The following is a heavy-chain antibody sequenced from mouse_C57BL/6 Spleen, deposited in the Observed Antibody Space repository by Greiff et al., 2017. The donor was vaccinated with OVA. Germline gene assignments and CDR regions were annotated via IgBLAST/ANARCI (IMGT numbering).Heavy chain of an antibody. Sequence: EVQLQQSGPELVKPGASVKISCKASGYTFTDYYMNWVKQSHGKSLEWIGDINPNNGGTSYNQKFKGKATLTVDKSSSTAYMELRSLTSEDSAVYYCARSGTGTEFDYWGQGTLVTVSA. CDR2: INPNNGGT. CDR3: ARSGTGTEFDY. CDR1: GYTFTDYY. D-gene: IGHD4-1*01. V-gene: IGHV1-26*01. J-gene: IGHJ3*01.